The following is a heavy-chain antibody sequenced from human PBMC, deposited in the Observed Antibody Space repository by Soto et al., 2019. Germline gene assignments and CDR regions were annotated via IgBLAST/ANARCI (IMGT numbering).Heavy chain of an antibody. CDR3: ARPRGDDYSNYYYYYYGMDV. V-gene: IGHV1-69*13. Sequence: SVKVSCKASGGTFSSYAISWVRQAPGQGLEWMGGIIPIFGTANYAQKVQGGVTITADESTSTGYMELSSLRSEDTAVYYCARPRGDDYSNYYYYYYGMDVWGQGTTVTVSS. J-gene: IGHJ6*02. D-gene: IGHD4-4*01. CDR1: GGTFSSYA. CDR2: IIPIFGTA.